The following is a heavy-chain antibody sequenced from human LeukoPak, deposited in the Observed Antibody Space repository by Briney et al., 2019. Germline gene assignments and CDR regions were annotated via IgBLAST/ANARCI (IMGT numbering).Heavy chain of an antibody. CDR1: GFTFTNSA. D-gene: IGHD3-10*01. CDR2: ISGSGGNT. CDR3: AKSLAAPGSPDY. V-gene: IGHV3-23*01. Sequence: GGSLRLSCAASGFTFTNSAMTWVRQAPGKGLEWVSTISGSGGNTYYADSVEGRFTISRYNSENTLYLQMNSLRAQDTAVYYCAKSLAAPGSPDYWGLGTLVTVSS. J-gene: IGHJ4*02.